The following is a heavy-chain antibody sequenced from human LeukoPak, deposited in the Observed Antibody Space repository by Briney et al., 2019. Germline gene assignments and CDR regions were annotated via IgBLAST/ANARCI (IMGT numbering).Heavy chain of an antibody. V-gene: IGHV4-61*05. D-gene: IGHD3-16*02. CDR2: IYYSGST. CDR1: SGSISTSNYY. Sequence: SETLSLTCTVSSGSISTSNYYWGWVRQPPGKALEWIGYIYYSGSTNYNPSLKSRVTISVDTSKNQFSLKLSSVTAADTAVYYCARVSYDYVWGSYRPYYYYYMDVWGKGTTVTISS. CDR3: ARVSYDYVWGSYRPYYYYYMDV. J-gene: IGHJ6*03.